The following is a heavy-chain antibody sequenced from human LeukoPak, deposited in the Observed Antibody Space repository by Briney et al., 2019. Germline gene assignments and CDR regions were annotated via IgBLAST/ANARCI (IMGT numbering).Heavy chain of an antibody. J-gene: IGHJ4*02. CDR1: GGSISSYY. CDR2: IYYSGST. D-gene: IGHD3-22*01. Sequence: SETLSLTCTVSGGSISSYYWSWIRQPPGKGLEWIGYIYYSGSTNYNPSLKSRVTISVDTSKNQFSLKLSSVTAADTAVYYCAKTFYYDSSGYHFDYWGQGTLVTVSS. CDR3: AKTFYYDSSGYHFDY. V-gene: IGHV4-59*01.